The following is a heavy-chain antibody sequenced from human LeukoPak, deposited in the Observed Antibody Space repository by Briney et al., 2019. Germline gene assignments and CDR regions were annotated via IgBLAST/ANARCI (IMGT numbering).Heavy chain of an antibody. CDR2: VYNGGST. CDR3: ARERSGSYYRWYFDL. CDR1: VGSISNYF. D-gene: IGHD1-26*01. J-gene: IGHJ2*01. V-gene: IGHV4-59*01. Sequence: TSETLSLTCTVTVGSISNYFRNWIRQSPGKRLEWIAFVYNGGSTNYNPSLKSRVTMSVDTSKNQFSLKMSYVTAADTAMYYCARERSGSYYRWYFDLWGRGTLVTVSS.